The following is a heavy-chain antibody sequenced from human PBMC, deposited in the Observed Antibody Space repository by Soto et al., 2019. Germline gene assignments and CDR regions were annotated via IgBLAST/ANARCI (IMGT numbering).Heavy chain of an antibody. CDR3: ARGVYGSGNYYTGPSAFDI. Sequence: QVQLEQSGAEVKKPGSSVKVSCKASGGTLSDHGVAWLRQAPGQGLEWMGGTIPVFNTAKYAQKFQGRVTVTADKFTNIAYMELSSLRSEDTALYFCARGVYGSGNYYTGPSAFDIWGQGIMVIVSS. CDR1: GGTLSDHG. D-gene: IGHD3-10*01. J-gene: IGHJ3*02. V-gene: IGHV1-69*06. CDR2: TIPVFNTA.